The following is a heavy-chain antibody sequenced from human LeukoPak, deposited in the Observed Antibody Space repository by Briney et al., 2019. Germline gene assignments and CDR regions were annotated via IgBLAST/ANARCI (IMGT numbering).Heavy chain of an antibody. CDR2: ISSDGSIT. D-gene: IGHD6-13*01. CDR3: ARVALAAAGYDF. CDR1: GFTFSSCT. Sequence: GGSLRLSCAASGFTFSSCTMHWARQAPGKGLEGVALISSDGSITYYADAVKGRFTISRDNSKNTLYLQMNSLRPEDTAVYYCARVALAAAGYDFWGQGTLVTVSS. J-gene: IGHJ4*02. V-gene: IGHV3-30-3*01.